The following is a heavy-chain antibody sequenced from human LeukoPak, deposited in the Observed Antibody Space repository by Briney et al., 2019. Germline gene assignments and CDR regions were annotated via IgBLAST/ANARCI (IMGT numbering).Heavy chain of an antibody. CDR2: INPSGGST. V-gene: IGHV1-46*03. CDR1: GYTFTSYY. CDR3: ARDPSRGIAAAGIDY. Sequence: ASVKVSCKASGYTFTSYYMHWVRQAPGQGLEWMGTINPSGGSTSYAQKFQGRVTMTRDTSTSTVYMELSSLRSEDTAVYYCARDPSRGIAAAGIDYWGQGTLVTVSS. J-gene: IGHJ4*02. D-gene: IGHD6-13*01.